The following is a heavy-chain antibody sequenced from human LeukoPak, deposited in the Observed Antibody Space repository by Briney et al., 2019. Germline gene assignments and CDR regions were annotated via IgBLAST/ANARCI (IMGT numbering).Heavy chain of an antibody. CDR1: GFTFSDYY. CDR3: ARVGYDSSGRFDY. Sequence: GGSLSLSCAASGFTFSDYYMTWIRQAPGKGLEWASYISSSGSIIYYADSVKGRFIISRDNAKNSLYLQMNSLRAEDTAVYFCARVGYDSSGRFDYWGQGTLVTVSS. V-gene: IGHV3-11*04. J-gene: IGHJ4*02. D-gene: IGHD3-22*01. CDR2: ISSSGSII.